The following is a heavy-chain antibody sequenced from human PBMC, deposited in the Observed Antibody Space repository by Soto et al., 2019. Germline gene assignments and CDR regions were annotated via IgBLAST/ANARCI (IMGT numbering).Heavy chain of an antibody. Sequence: SETPSLTCAVSGGSFTSNNWWTWVRQPPGQGLEWIGEIYRTGSTNYNPSLKSRVTISLDKSENQFSLKVTSLTAADTAVYYCASRDPGTSVDYWGQGTLVTVSS. CDR2: IYRTGST. D-gene: IGHD1-7*01. J-gene: IGHJ4*02. CDR3: ASRDPGTSVDY. CDR1: GGSFTSNNW. V-gene: IGHV4-4*02.